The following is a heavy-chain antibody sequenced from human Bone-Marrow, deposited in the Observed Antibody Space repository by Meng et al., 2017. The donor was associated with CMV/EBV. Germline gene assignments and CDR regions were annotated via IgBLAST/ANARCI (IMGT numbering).Heavy chain of an antibody. CDR2: IIPILGIA. Sequence: SVKVSCKASGGTFSSYAISWVRQAPGQGLEWMGGIIPILGIANYAQKFQGRVTITADKSTSTAYMELSSLRSEDTAVYYCARRGPYCSSTSCRQGYYYGMDVWGQGTTVTVSS. CDR1: GGTFSSYA. CDR3: ARRGPYCSSTSCRQGYYYGMDV. D-gene: IGHD2-2*01. V-gene: IGHV1-69*10. J-gene: IGHJ6*01.